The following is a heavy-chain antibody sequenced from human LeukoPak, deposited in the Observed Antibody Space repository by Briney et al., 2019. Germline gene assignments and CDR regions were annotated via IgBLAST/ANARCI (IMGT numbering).Heavy chain of an antibody. Sequence: PSETLSLTCTVSGGSISSYYWSWIRQPPGKGLEWIGYIYYSGSTNYNPSLKSRVTISVDTSKNQFSLKLSSVTAEDTAVYYCACPQPYLSSSTPFDYWGQGTLVTVSS. CDR2: IYYSGST. CDR3: ACPQPYLSSSTPFDY. V-gene: IGHV4-59*01. CDR1: GGSISSYY. J-gene: IGHJ4*02. D-gene: IGHD6-6*01.